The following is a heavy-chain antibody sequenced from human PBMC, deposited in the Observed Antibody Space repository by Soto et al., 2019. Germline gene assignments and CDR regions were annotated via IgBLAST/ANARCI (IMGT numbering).Heavy chain of an antibody. J-gene: IGHJ3*01. CDR1: GDSVSSGSYF. D-gene: IGHD2-2*02. CDR3: AKGALGYCSSTSCYTFAFDV. V-gene: IGHV4-61*01. CDR2: IYFSGST. Sequence: SETLSLTCTVSGDSVSSGSYFWSWLRQPPGKGLEWIGYIYFSGSTNYNPSLESRVTISVDTSKNQFSLKLNSVTTADTAVYYCAKGALGYCSSTSCYTFAFDVWGQGTLVTVSS.